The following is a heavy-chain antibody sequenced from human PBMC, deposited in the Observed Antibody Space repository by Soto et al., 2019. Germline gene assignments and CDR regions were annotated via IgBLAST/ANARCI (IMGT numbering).Heavy chain of an antibody. Sequence: QVQLVESGGGVVQPGRSLRLSCAASGFTFSSYGMHWVRQAPGKGLEWVAFIWHDGGNKFYAESVKRRFTISRDNSKNTLYLQMTSLSAEDTAMYYCARDGDVNTVFGKDYWGQGTLVTVSS. D-gene: IGHD3-3*01. CDR3: ARDGDVNTVFGKDY. CDR1: GFTFSSYG. V-gene: IGHV3-33*01. J-gene: IGHJ4*02. CDR2: IWHDGGNK.